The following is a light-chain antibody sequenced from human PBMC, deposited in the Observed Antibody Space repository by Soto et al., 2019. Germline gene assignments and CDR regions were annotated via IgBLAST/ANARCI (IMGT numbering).Light chain of an antibody. CDR2: GAS. Sequence: EIVMTQSPATLSVSPGERATLFCRASQSVGRTLAWYQQKPGQSPRLLVYGASTRANGTPARFSGSGSGTEFTLTISSLQSEDVAVYYCQQYNQWPPYTFGQGTNVEI. J-gene: IGKJ2*01. CDR1: QSVGRT. CDR3: QQYNQWPPYT. V-gene: IGKV3-15*01.